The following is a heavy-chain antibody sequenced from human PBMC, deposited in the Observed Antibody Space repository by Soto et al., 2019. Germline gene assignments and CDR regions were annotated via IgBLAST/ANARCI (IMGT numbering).Heavy chain of an antibody. Sequence: QVQLVESGGGVVQPGRSLRLSCAASGFTFSSYGMHWVRQAPGKGLEWVAVIWDDGSNKYYADSVKGRFTISRDNSKNTLYLKMNSLRAEDTAVYYCARDRYSNYNYYYGMDVWGQGTTVTVSS. CDR3: ARDRYSNYNYYYGMDV. V-gene: IGHV3-33*01. CDR2: IWDDGSNK. D-gene: IGHD4-4*01. J-gene: IGHJ6*02. CDR1: GFTFSSYG.